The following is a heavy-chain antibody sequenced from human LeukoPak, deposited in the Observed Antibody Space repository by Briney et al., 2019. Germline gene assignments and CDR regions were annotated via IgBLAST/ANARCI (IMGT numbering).Heavy chain of an antibody. Sequence: GSLRLSCAASGFPFTSYAMTWVRQAPGKGLEWVSSITGSGALTYYADSVKGRFTISKDNAMDTLFLQMNSLRADDTAVYYCAKDRVDGSGSQFDSWGQGSLVTVSS. V-gene: IGHV3-23*01. CDR2: ITGSGALT. CDR3: AKDRVDGSGSQFDS. J-gene: IGHJ4*02. CDR1: GFPFTSYA. D-gene: IGHD3-10*01.